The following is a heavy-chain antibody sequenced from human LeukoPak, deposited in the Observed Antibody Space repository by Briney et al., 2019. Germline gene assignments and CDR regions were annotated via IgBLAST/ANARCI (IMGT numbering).Heavy chain of an antibody. CDR2: ISYDGSNK. J-gene: IGHJ6*02. CDR3: ARVLTRSGSYYYYGMDV. V-gene: IGHV3-30*14. D-gene: IGHD3-22*01. CDR1: GFTFSNYP. Sequence: GGSLRLSCAASGFTFSNYPMHWVRQAPGKGLEWVAVISYDGSNKYYADSVKGRFTISRDNSKNTLYLQMNSLRAEDTAVYYCARVLTRSGSYYYYGMDVWGQGTTVTVSS.